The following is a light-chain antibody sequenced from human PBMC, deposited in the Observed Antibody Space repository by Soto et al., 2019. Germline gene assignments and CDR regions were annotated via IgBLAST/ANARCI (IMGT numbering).Light chain of an antibody. Sequence: QSVLTQPASVSGSPGQSITISCTGTSSDVGGYNYVSWYQQHPGKAPKLMIYDVSNRPSGVSNRFSGSKSGNTASLTISGLQAEDEADYYCSSYTSSRTGYVFGTGTKVTVL. J-gene: IGLJ1*01. CDR1: SSDVGGYNY. CDR3: SSYTSSRTGYV. CDR2: DVS. V-gene: IGLV2-14*01.